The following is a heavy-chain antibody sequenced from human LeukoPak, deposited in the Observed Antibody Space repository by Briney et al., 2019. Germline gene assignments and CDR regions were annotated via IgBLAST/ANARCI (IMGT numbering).Heavy chain of an antibody. V-gene: IGHV1-2*02. D-gene: IGHD4-17*01. CDR3: ARDGDYGDYGGYYCYYMDV. J-gene: IGHJ6*03. CDR1: GYTFTGYY. CDR2: INPNSGGT. Sequence: ASVKVSCKASGYTFTGYYMHWVRQAPGQGLEWMGWINPNSGGTNYAQKFQGRVAMTRDTSISTAYMELSRLRSDDTAVYYCARDGDYGDYGGYYCYYMDVWGKGTTVTVSS.